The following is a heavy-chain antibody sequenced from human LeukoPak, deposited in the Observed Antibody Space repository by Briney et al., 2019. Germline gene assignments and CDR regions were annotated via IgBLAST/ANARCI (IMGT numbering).Heavy chain of an antibody. D-gene: IGHD2-21*01. V-gene: IGHV3-7*04. CDR1: GFNFSVSR. CDR2: INRDGTEK. Sequence: GGSLRLSCATSGFNFSVSRMTWVRQAPGKGLQWVANINRDGTEKHLLDSVEGRFTISRDNAKKSLYLLMNSLRPQDTAVYFCVRGDWYFESWGQGTLVTVSS. J-gene: IGHJ4*02. CDR3: VRGDWYFES.